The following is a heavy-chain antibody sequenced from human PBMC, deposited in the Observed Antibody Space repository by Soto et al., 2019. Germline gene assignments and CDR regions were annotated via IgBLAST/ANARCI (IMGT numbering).Heavy chain of an antibody. CDR3: ASAPAWSSSWDLDY. CDR1: GGSISSGDYY. Sequence: SETLSLTCTVSGGSISSGDYYWSWIRQPPGKGLEWIGYIYYSGSTYYNPSLKSRVTISVDTSKNQFSLKLSSVTAADTAVYYCASAPAWSSSWDLDYWGQGTLVTVSS. CDR2: IYYSGST. V-gene: IGHV4-30-4*01. D-gene: IGHD6-6*01. J-gene: IGHJ4*02.